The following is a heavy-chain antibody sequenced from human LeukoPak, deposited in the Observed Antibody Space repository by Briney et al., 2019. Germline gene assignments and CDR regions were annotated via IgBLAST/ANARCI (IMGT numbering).Heavy chain of an antibody. J-gene: IGHJ6*02. Sequence: GGSLRLSCTASGFTFSDYYMSWIRQAPGKGLEWVSYISSSGSPISYADSMKGRFTISRDNAKNSLFLQMNSLRAEDTAVYYCAKGGFLRLNGMDVWGQGTTVIVSS. D-gene: IGHD3-3*01. CDR2: ISSSGSPI. CDR3: AKGGFLRLNGMDV. V-gene: IGHV3-11*01. CDR1: GFTFSDYY.